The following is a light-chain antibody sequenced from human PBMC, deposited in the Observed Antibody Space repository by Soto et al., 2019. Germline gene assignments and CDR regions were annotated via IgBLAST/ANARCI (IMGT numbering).Light chain of an antibody. J-gene: IGKJ2*01. CDR1: QSVSNNY. CDR2: GSS. CDR3: QQYGSSPPYT. Sequence: EVVLTHSPGTLSLSPGERDTLSCRASQSVSNNYLAWYQQKPSQSPKLLIFGSSDRATGISDRFSGRESVTDFPLTISSLEPEDFAVYYCQQYGSSPPYTFGQGTKMEIK. V-gene: IGKV3-20*01.